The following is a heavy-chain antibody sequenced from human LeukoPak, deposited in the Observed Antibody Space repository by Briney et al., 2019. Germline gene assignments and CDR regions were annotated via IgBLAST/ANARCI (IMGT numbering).Heavy chain of an antibody. CDR2: INKDGSEE. V-gene: IGHV3-7*01. J-gene: IGHJ3*01. CDR3: ARSNPNRNALDL. D-gene: IGHD1-14*01. CDR1: GFTFNSYL. Sequence: PGGSLRLSCAASGFTFNSYLMSWVRQAPGRGLEWVSNINKDGSEENYLESVKGRFTLSRDNAKNSLYLQMNSLRGEDTAVYYCARSNPNRNALDLWGQGTMVTISS.